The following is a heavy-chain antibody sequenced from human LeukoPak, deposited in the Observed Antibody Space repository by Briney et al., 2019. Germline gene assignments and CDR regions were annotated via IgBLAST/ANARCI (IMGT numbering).Heavy chain of an antibody. D-gene: IGHD3-22*01. V-gene: IGHV4-39*01. CDR1: GGSISSSSYY. Sequence: PSETLSLTCTVSGGSISSSSYYWGWIRQPPGKGLEWIESIYYSGSTYYNPSLKSRVTISVDTSKNQFSQKLSSVTAADTAVYHCARQRAERITMIVVYDYWGQGTLVTVSS. CDR2: IYYSGST. CDR3: ARQRAERITMIVVYDY. J-gene: IGHJ4*02.